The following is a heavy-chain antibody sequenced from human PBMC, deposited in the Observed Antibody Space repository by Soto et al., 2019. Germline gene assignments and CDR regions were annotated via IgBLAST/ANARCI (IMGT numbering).Heavy chain of an antibody. D-gene: IGHD1-1*01. CDR3: ARDLWVEPELYYYGMDV. V-gene: IGHV4-30-4*01. CDR1: GDSISSADYY. J-gene: IGHJ6*02. Sequence: SETLSLTCTVSGDSISSADYYWSWIRQTPGKGLEWIGHIFYSGTTYYNPSLKSRLTISVGTSKNHFSLRLTSVTAADTAVYYCARDLWVEPELYYYGMDVWGQGTTVTVSS. CDR2: IFYSGTT.